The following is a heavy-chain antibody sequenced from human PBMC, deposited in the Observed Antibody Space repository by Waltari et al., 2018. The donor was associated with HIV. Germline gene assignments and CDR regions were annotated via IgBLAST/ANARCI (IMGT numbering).Heavy chain of an antibody. CDR3: AKDLEKVVRGGGLDP. J-gene: IGHJ5*02. V-gene: IGHV3-30*02. CDR2: RRCDGMSK. D-gene: IGHD3-10*01. Sequence: QVQLVESGGGVVQSGRSLMLSCATSGFNFNKSGMHWVRPAPGKGLGGLALRRCDGMSKFDREAVKGRFILSRHKSEKTLKLRMNSLRPDDTAVYYCAKDLEKVVRGGGLDPWGQRTLVTCSS. CDR1: GFNFNKSG.